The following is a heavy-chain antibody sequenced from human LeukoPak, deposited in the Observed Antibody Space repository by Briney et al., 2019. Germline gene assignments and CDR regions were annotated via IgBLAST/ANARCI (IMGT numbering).Heavy chain of an antibody. CDR3: ARYISSGLDY. Sequence: SETLSLTCTVSGGSISSYYWSWIRQPPGKGLEWIGYIYYTGSTNYNPALKSRVTISVDTSKNQFSLKLSYVNAADTAVYYCARYISSGLDYWGQGTLVTVSS. CDR1: GGSISSYY. V-gene: IGHV4-59*08. J-gene: IGHJ4*02. CDR2: IYYTGST. D-gene: IGHD6-6*01.